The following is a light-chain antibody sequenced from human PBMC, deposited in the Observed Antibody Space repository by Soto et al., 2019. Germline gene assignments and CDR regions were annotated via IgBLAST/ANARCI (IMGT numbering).Light chain of an antibody. CDR3: QQRYNWPIT. CDR2: KAS. J-gene: IGKJ5*01. Sequence: DIQMTQSPSTLSGSVGDRVTITCRASQTISSWLAWYQQKPGKAPKLLIYKASTLKSGVPSRFSGSGSGTEFTLTISSLQPDDFATYYCQQRYNWPITFGQGTRLEIK. CDR1: QTISSW. V-gene: IGKV1-5*03.